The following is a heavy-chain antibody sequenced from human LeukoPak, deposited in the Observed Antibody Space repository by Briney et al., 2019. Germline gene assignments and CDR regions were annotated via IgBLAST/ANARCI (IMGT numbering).Heavy chain of an antibody. CDR3: ARGVQYWGYTMVRGVSCYFDY. V-gene: IGHV4-39*07. D-gene: IGHD3-10*01. J-gene: IGHJ4*02. CDR1: GGSISSSSYY. CDR2: IYYSGST. Sequence: SETLSLTCTVSGGSISSSSYYWGWIRQPPGKGLEWIGSIYYSGSTYYNPSLKSRITISVDTSKNQFSLKLSSVTAADTAVYYCARGVQYWGYTMVRGVSCYFDYWGQGTLVTVSS.